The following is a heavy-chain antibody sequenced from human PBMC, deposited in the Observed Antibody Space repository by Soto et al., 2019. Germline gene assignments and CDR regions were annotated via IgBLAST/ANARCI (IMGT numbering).Heavy chain of an antibody. CDR2: ISGSGGST. D-gene: IGHD2-2*01. V-gene: IGHV3-23*01. J-gene: IGHJ3*02. Sequence: GGSLRLSCAASGFTFSSYAMSWVRQAPGKGLEWVSAISGSGGSTYYADSVKGRFTISRDNSKNTLYLQMNSLRAEDTAVYYCAKDSETPLIDIVVVPAAPPIWGQGTMVTVSS. CDR3: AKDSETPLIDIVVVPAAPPI. CDR1: GFTFSSYA.